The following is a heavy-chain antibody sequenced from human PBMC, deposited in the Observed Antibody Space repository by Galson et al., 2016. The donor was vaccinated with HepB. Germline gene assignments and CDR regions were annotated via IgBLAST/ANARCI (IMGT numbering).Heavy chain of an antibody. V-gene: IGHV3-7*03. D-gene: IGHD6-13*01. Sequence: SLRLSCAASGFAFDDYWMSWVRQGPVKGLEWVANIHKDGNTKAYVGSVQGRFTISRGNAERSVSLQMDGLRPEDTAVYYCVRAVRTDYSGSWWDSWGQGTLVTVSS. CDR3: VRAVRTDYSGSWWDS. CDR1: GFAFDDYW. J-gene: IGHJ5*01. CDR2: IHKDGNTK.